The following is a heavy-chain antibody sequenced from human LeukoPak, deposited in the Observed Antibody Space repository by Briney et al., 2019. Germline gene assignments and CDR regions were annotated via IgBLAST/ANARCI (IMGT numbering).Heavy chain of an antibody. D-gene: IGHD3-22*01. CDR2: IRSKAYGGTT. CDR3: TRDYYYDSSGTVGY. J-gene: IGHJ4*02. CDR1: GFTFSSYA. V-gene: IGHV3-49*04. Sequence: GRSLRLSCAASGFTFSSYAMSWVRQAPGKGLEWVGFIRSKAYGGTTEYAASVKGRFTISRDDSKSIAYLQMNSLKTEDTAVYYCTRDYYYDSSGTVGYWGQGTLVTVSS.